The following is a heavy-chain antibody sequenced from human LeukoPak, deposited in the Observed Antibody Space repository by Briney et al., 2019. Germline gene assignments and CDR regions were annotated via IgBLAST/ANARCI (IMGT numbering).Heavy chain of an antibody. V-gene: IGHV4-34*01. CDR3: ARGLGPMSPSLDY. D-gene: IGHD3-22*01. CDR1: GESFSYNY. CDR2: INHSGRV. Sequence: SDTLSLTCAVSGESFSYNYWTWVRQPPGKGLEWIGDINHSGRVNYRPSLKSGVTISVDTSKSQFSLKLSAVTAADTAVYYCARGLGPMSPSLDYWGQGSLVTVSS. J-gene: IGHJ4*02.